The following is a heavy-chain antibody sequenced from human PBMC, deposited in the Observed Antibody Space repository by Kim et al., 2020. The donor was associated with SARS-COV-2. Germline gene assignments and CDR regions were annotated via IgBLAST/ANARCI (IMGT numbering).Heavy chain of an antibody. V-gene: IGHV3-7*03. CDR2: IKQDGSEK. D-gene: IGHD2-2*01. CDR3: ARAGVYCSSGTSCRIYFDY. Sequence: GGSLRLSCVASGFTFSSYWMTWVRQAPGEGLEWVAYIKQDGSEKNCVDSLKGRATISRDNAKNSLYLQVNSLRAEDTSVYYCARAGVYCSSGTSCRIYFDYWGQGTLVTVSS. CDR1: GFTFSSYW. J-gene: IGHJ4*02.